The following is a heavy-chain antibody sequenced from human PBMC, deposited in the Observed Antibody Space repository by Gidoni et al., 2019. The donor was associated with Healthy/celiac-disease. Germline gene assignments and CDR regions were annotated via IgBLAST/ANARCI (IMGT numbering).Heavy chain of an antibody. D-gene: IGHD4-17*01. V-gene: IGHV3-23*01. Sequence: EVQLLESGGGLVQPGRSLRLSCAASGFTFSSYAMSWVRQAPGKGLEWVSAIGGSGGSTYYADSVKGRFTISRDNSKNTLYLQMNSLRAEDTAVYYCAKDATYGDEGGYWGQGTLVTVSS. CDR2: IGGSGGST. CDR3: AKDATYGDEGGY. CDR1: GFTFSSYA. J-gene: IGHJ4*02.